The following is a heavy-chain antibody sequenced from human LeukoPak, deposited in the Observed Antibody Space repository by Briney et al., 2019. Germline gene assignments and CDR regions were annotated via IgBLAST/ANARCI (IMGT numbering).Heavy chain of an antibody. CDR2: IYYSGST. CDR1: NGSISSDY. J-gene: IGHJ3*02. CDR3: ARGLKRITIFGVVSGAFDI. D-gene: IGHD3-3*01. V-gene: IGHV4-59*01. Sequence: SETLSLTCSVSNGSISSDYWTWIRQPPGKGLEWIGYIYYSGSTKYNPSLESRATISLDTSRNQFSLKLTSMSAADTAVYYCARGLKRITIFGVVSGAFDIWGQGTMVTVSS.